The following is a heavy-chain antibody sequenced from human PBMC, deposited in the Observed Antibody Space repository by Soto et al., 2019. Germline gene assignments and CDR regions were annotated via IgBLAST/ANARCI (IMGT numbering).Heavy chain of an antibody. CDR1: GYTFTSYG. J-gene: IGHJ5*02. CDR2: ISAYNGNT. V-gene: IGHV1-18*01. D-gene: IGHD3-22*01. CDR3: ARVGYDSSGYYINWFDP. Sequence: ASVKVSCKASGYTFTSYGISWVRQAPGQGLEWMGWISAYNGNTNYAQKLQGRVTMTTDTSTSTAYMELRSLRSDDTAVYYCARVGYDSSGYYINWFDPWGQGTLVTVSS.